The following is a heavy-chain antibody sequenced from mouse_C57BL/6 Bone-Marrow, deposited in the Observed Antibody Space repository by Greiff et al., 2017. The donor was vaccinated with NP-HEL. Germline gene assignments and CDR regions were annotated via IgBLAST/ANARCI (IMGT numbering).Heavy chain of an antibody. CDR2: IYPGDGDT. CDR1: GYAFSSYW. V-gene: IGHV1-80*01. Sequence: QVQLKESGAELVKPGASVKISCKASGYAFSSYWMNWVKQRPGKGLEWIGQIYPGDGDTNYNGKFKGKATLTADKSSSTAYMQLSSLTSEDSAVYFCARVGYAIPDEWYYYAMDYWGQGTSVTVSS. D-gene: IGHD1-3*01. CDR3: ARVGYAIPDEWYYYAMDY. J-gene: IGHJ4*01.